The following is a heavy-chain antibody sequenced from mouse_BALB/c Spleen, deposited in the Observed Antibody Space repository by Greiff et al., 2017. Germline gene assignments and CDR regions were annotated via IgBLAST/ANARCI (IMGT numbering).Heavy chain of an antibody. V-gene: IGHV3-2*02. D-gene: IGHD1-1*01. CDR2: ISYSGST. CDR1: GYSITSDYA. J-gene: IGHJ2*01. Sequence: EVQLQQSGPGLVKPSQSLSLTCTVTGYSITSDYAWNWIRQFPGNKLEWMGYISYSGSTSYNPSLKSRISITRDTSKNQFFLQLNSVTTEDTATYYCARGLTTVVALYYFDYWGQGTTLTVSS. CDR3: ARGLTTVVALYYFDY.